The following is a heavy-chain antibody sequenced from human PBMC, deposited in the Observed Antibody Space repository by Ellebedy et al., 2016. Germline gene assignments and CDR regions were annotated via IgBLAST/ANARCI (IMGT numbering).Heavy chain of an antibody. V-gene: IGHV4-34*01. CDR2: INHSGSF. D-gene: IGHD2-21*01. CDR3: ARGLFDHRMAFDI. J-gene: IGHJ3*02. CDR1: GASFRGYY. Sequence: SEPLSLTCAVYGASFRGYYWSWIRQPPGEGLEWIGEINHSGSFNYYPSRKSRVTISVDTSKNQFPVNLSSVTAADTAVYYCARGLFDHRMAFDIWGQGTMVTVSS.